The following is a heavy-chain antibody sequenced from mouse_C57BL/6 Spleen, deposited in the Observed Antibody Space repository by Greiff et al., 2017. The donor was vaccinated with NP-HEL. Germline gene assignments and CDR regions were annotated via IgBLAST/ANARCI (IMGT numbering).Heavy chain of an antibody. CDR2: ISDGGSYT. J-gene: IGHJ2*01. Sequence: EVKLMESGGGLVKPGGSLKLSCAASGFTFSSYAMSWVRQTPEKRLEWVATISDGGSYTYYPDNVKGRFTISRDNAKNNLYLQMSHLKSEDTAMYYCAREAYYSNYGFDYWGQGTTLTVSS. CDR3: AREAYYSNYGFDY. V-gene: IGHV5-4*01. CDR1: GFTFSSYA. D-gene: IGHD2-5*01.